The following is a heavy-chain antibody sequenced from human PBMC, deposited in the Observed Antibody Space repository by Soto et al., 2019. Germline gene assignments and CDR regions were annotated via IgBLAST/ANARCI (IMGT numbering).Heavy chain of an antibody. J-gene: IGHJ4*02. Sequence: EVQLLESGGGLIQPGGSLRLSCAASGFTFGDYAMSWVRQAPGKGLEWVATVTGSATNIYYTDSVKGRFAVSRDNSRDTLYLQMNRLTAEDTAVYYCAKGGATYGLLTHDYRGQGTLVTVSS. V-gene: IGHV3-23*01. CDR2: VTGSATNI. CDR1: GFTFGDYA. D-gene: IGHD3-9*01. CDR3: AKGGATYGLLTHDY.